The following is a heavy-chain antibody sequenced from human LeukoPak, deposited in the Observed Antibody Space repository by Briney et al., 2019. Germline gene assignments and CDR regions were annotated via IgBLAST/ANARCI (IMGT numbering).Heavy chain of an antibody. CDR3: ARLIAPWYDGSIEY. J-gene: IGHJ4*02. CDR1: GFTLSTFW. D-gene: IGHD2-15*01. CDR2: IKHDGTET. V-gene: IGHV3-7*01. Sequence: GGSLRLSCATSGFTLSTFWMSWVRQAPGKGLERVANIKHDGTETYYVDSVKGLFTISRDNANNSVYLQINSLTAADTAVYYCARLIAPWYDGSIEYWGQGTLLTVSS.